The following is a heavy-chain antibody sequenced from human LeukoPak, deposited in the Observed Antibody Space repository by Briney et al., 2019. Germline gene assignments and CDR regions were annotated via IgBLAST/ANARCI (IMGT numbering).Heavy chain of an antibody. D-gene: IGHD2-15*01. Sequence: GASVKVSCKAFGYTFTSNYMHWVRQAPGQGPEWMGVISPSGGSTTYAQKFQGRVTLTSDMSTSTDYLELSSLRSEDTAVYYCASGAIGSYCSGGSCYSNYWGQGTLVTVSS. CDR1: GYTFTSNY. V-gene: IGHV1-46*01. CDR2: ISPSGGST. J-gene: IGHJ4*02. CDR3: ASGAIGSYCSGGSCYSNY.